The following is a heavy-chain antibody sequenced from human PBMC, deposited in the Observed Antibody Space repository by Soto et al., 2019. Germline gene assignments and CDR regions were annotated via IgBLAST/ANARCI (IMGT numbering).Heavy chain of an antibody. V-gene: IGHV4-31*03. D-gene: IGHD4-17*01. CDR2: IYYSGST. CDR3: ARYDGDYEGSWFDP. J-gene: IGHJ5*02. Sequence: QVQLQESGPGLVKPSQTLSLTYTVSGGSISSGGYYWSWIRQHPGKGLEWIGYIYYSGSTYYNPSLKSRVTISVDTSKNQFSLKLSSVTAADTAVYYCARYDGDYEGSWFDPWGQGTLVTVSS. CDR1: GGSISSGGYY.